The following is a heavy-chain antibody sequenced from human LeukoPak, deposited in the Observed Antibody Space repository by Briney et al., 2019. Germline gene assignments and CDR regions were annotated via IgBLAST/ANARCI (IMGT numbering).Heavy chain of an antibody. D-gene: IGHD5-18*01. CDR1: GYIFTSYF. CDR2: INPSGGST. J-gene: IGHJ4*02. V-gene: IGHV1-46*01. CDR3: ARETGYAYGRAPLDY. Sequence: ASVKVSCKASGYIFTSYFMHWVRQAPGQGLEWMGLINPSGGSTRYAQKFQGRVTITADKSTGTAYMELSSLRSDDTAVYYCARETGYAYGRAPLDYWGQGTLVTVSS.